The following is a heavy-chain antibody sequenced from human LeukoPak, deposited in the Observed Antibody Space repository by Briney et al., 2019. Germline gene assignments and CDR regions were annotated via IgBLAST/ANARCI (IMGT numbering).Heavy chain of an antibody. D-gene: IGHD3-3*01. J-gene: IGHJ4*02. V-gene: IGHV3-33*08. CDR2: IRYDGSNK. Sequence: PGGSLRLSCAASEFSVGSNYMTWVRQAPGKGLEWVAFIRYDGSNKYYADSVKGRFTISRDNSKNTLYLQMNSLRAEDTAVYYCARENYDFWSGYYTGLDYWGQGTLVTVSS. CDR3: ARENYDFWSGYYTGLDY. CDR1: EFSVGSNY.